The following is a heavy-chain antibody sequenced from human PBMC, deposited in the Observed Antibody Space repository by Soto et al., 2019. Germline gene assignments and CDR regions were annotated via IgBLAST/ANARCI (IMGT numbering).Heavy chain of an antibody. D-gene: IGHD2-2*01. Sequence: GGSLRLSCAASGFTFSSYAMSWVRQAPGKGLEWVSAISGSGGSTYYADSVKGRFTISRDNSKNTLYLQMNSLRAEDTAVYYCAKHVVVPAAMPHDAFDIWGQGTMVTVSS. V-gene: IGHV3-23*01. CDR3: AKHVVVPAAMPHDAFDI. CDR1: GFTFSSYA. CDR2: ISGSGGST. J-gene: IGHJ3*02.